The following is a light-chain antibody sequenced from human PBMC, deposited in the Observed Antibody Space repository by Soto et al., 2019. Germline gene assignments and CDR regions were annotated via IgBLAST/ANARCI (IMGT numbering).Light chain of an antibody. J-gene: IGLJ1*01. CDR2: DVS. CDR3: SSYTIRSTPYV. Sequence: QSALTQPASVSGSPGQSITISCTGTSSDVGGYNYVSWYQQHPGKAPKLMIYDVSNRPSWVSNRFSGSKSGNTASLTISGIQAEDEADYYCSSYTIRSTPYVFGTGTKLTVL. CDR1: SSDVGGYNY. V-gene: IGLV2-14*01.